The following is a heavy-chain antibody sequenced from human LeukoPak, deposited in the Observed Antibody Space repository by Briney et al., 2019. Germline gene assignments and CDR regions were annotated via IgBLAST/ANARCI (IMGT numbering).Heavy chain of an antibody. CDR3: AKDFRHRYCSSTSCYHAEYFQH. Sequence: GGSLRLSCAASGFTFSSYWMSWVRQAPGKGLEWVANIKQDGSEKYYVDSVKGRFTISRDNAKNSLYLQMNSLRAEDTAVYYCAKDFRHRYCSSTSCYHAEYFQHWGQGTLVTVSS. CDR1: GFTFSSYW. D-gene: IGHD2-2*01. CDR2: IKQDGSEK. J-gene: IGHJ1*01. V-gene: IGHV3-7*01.